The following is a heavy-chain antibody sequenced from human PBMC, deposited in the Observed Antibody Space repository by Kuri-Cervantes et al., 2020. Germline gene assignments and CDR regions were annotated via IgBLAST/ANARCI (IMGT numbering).Heavy chain of an antibody. Sequence: SETLSLTCTVSGGSISSSSYYWGWIRQPPGKGLEWIGSIYYSGSTNYNPSLKGRVTISVDTSKNQFSLKLSSVTAADTAVYYCARDKTYSSGRRSHFDYWGQGTLVTVSS. CDR3: ARDKTYSSGRRSHFDY. V-gene: IGHV4-39*07. CDR1: GGSISSSSYY. D-gene: IGHD6-19*01. CDR2: IYYSGST. J-gene: IGHJ4*02.